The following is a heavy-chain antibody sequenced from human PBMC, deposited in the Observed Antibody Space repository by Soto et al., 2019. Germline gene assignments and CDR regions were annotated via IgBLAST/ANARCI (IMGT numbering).Heavy chain of an antibody. Sequence: QVQLVQSGAEVKKPGASVKVSCKASGYTFTRYGISWVRQAPGQGLERMGWISAYNGNTNYAQKLQGRVTMTTDTSTSTAYMELRSVRSDDTAVYYCARDGVDTATGYYYGMDGWGQGTTVTVSS. CDR1: GYTFTRYG. CDR2: ISAYNGNT. J-gene: IGHJ6*02. V-gene: IGHV1-18*01. D-gene: IGHD5-18*01. CDR3: ARDGVDTATGYYYGMDG.